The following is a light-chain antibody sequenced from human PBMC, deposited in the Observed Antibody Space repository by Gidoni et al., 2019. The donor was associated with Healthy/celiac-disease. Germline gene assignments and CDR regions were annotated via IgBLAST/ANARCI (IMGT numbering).Light chain of an antibody. CDR1: QSVSSN. V-gene: IGKV3-15*01. CDR3: QQYNNWPFT. J-gene: IGKJ4*01. CDR2: GAS. Sequence: EIVMTQSPATLSVSPEERATLSCRASQSVSSNLAWYQQKPGQAPRLLIYGASTRATGIPARFSGSGSGTEFTLTISSLQSEDFAVYYCQQYNNWPFTFGGXTKVEIK.